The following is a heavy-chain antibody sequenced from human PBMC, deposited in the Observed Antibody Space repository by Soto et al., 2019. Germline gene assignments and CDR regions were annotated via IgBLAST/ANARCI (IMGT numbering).Heavy chain of an antibody. V-gene: IGHV3-21*01. J-gene: IGHJ4*02. CDR2: ISSSSSYI. Sequence: RGSRRLSGASSLFTFITYTMNWVRQAQGKGLEWVSSISSSSSYIYYADSVKGRFTISRGNAKNSLYLQMNSLRAEDTAVYYCARDDGSGSYYISIDYWGQGT. CDR1: LFTFITYT. CDR3: ARDDGSGSYYISIDY. D-gene: IGHD3-10*01.